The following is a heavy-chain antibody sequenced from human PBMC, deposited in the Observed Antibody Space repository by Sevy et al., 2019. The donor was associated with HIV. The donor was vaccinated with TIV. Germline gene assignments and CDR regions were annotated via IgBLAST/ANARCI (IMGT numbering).Heavy chain of an antibody. D-gene: IGHD4-17*01. CDR3: ARDLEFYDYGDYGPAFMPDY. CDR1: GFPFSSYS. V-gene: IGHV3-64*01. J-gene: IGHJ4*02. CDR2: IGSDGETT. Sequence: GGSLRLSCAASGFPFSSYSFYWVRQAPGKGLEYVSAIGSDGETTLYASSVKGRFTISRDNSKNTVFLQMGRLRSEDMGVYYCARDLEFYDYGDYGPAFMPDYWGQGTLVTVSS.